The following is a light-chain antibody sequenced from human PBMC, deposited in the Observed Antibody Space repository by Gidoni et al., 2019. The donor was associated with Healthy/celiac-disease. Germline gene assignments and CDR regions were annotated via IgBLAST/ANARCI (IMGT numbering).Light chain of an antibody. V-gene: IGKV3-15*01. Sequence: EIVMPQSPATLSVSPGERATLSCRASQSVSSNLAWYQQKPGQAPRLLIYGASTRATGIPARFSGSGSGTEFTLTISSLQSEDFAVYYCQQYNNWPPVTVXGXTKVEIK. J-gene: IGKJ4*01. CDR3: QQYNNWPPVT. CDR2: GAS. CDR1: QSVSSN.